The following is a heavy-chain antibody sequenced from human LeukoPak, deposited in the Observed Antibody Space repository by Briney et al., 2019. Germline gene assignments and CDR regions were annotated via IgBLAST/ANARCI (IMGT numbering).Heavy chain of an antibody. V-gene: IGHV1-18*04. J-gene: IGHJ4*02. D-gene: IGHD2-2*01. CDR1: GYTFTGYY. CDR2: ISAYNGNT. CDR3: AWGYCSSTSCPGGLGY. Sequence: ASVKVSCKASGYTFTGYYIHWVRQAPGQGLEWMGWISAYNGNTNYAQKLQGRVTMTTDTSTSTAYMELRSLRSDDTAVYYCAWGYCSSTSCPGGLGYWGQGTLVTVSP.